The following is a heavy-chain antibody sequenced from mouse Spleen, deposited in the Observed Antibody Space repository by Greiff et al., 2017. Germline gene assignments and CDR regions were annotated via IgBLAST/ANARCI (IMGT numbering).Heavy chain of an antibody. Sequence: EVQLQQSGPELVKPGASVKISCKASGYTFTDYYMNWVKQSHGKSLEWIGDINPNNGGTSYNQKFKGKATLTVDKSSSTAYMELRSLTSEDSAVYYCARGFIQGFAYWGQGTLVTVSA. CDR1: GYTFTDYY. J-gene: IGHJ3*01. CDR2: INPNNGGT. D-gene: IGHD1-1*01. CDR3: ARGFIQGFAY. V-gene: IGHV1-26*01.